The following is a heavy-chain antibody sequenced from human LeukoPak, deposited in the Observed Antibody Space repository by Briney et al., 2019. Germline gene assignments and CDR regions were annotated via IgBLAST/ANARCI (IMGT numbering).Heavy chain of an antibody. CDR1: GFTFKNFG. D-gene: IGHD1-14*01. V-gene: IGHV3-33*01. Sequence: GGSLRLSCAASGFTFKNFGMHWVRQAPGKGLEWVAVIWYDGSNQYYADSVKGRFTMSRDNSKNTLYLQMNSLRGEDTALYRCATEPSATPGRLDLWGQGALVTVSS. CDR3: ATEPSATPGRLDL. CDR2: IWYDGSNQ. J-gene: IGHJ5*02.